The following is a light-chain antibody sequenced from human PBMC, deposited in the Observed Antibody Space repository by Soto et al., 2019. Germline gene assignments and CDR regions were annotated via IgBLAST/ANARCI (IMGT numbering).Light chain of an antibody. CDR1: NSDVGSYNF. J-gene: IGLJ1*01. CDR2: EGS. Sequence: QSALTQPASVSGSPGQSITISCTGTNSDVGSYNFVSWYQQHPGKAPKLMIYEGSKRPSGVSNRFSGSNSGNTASLTISGLQAEDEADYYCCSYAGSSTYVSGPGTKVTVL. CDR3: CSYAGSSTYV. V-gene: IGLV2-23*01.